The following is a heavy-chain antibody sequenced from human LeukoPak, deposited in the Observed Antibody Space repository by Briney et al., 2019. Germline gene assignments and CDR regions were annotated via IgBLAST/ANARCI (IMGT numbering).Heavy chain of an antibody. Sequence: GGSLRLFCVTSGFSVSSNFMSWVRQAPGKGLEWVSIIYSIGSTYYTDSVKGRFTISRDNSKSTVYLQMDSLRAEDTAVYYCVRDSDTFGFDHWGQGTLVTVSS. CDR2: IYSIGST. D-gene: IGHD5-18*01. CDR3: VRDSDTFGFDH. J-gene: IGHJ4*02. CDR1: GFSVSSNF. V-gene: IGHV3-53*01.